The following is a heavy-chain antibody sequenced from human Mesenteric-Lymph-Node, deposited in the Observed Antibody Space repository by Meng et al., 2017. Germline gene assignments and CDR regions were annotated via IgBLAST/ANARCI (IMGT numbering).Heavy chain of an antibody. CDR1: GYSISSSNW. D-gene: IGHD5-18*01. V-gene: IGHV4-28*03. Sequence: QETLQESGPGLVKPSDTLSLTCAVSGYSISSSNWWGWIRQPPGKGLEWIGYIYYSGSTYYNPSLKSRVTISVDTSKNQFSLKLSSVTAADTAVYYCARATAMVPRYYFDYWGQGTLVTVSS. J-gene: IGHJ4*02. CDR3: ARATAMVPRYYFDY. CDR2: IYYSGST.